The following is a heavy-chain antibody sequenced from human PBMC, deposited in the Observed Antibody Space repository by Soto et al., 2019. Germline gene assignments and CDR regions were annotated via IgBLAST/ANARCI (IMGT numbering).Heavy chain of an antibody. CDR3: AKFLAGSGGRFDY. Sequence: EVQLLESGGGLVQPGGSVRLSCAASGFSFASHGMGWVRQAPGKGLEWVSSISTTVTRTFYAAYVKGRFTISRDNSKDMMYLQMNSLRAEDTATYYCAKFLAGSGGRFDYWGQGTLVTVSS. CDR2: ISTTVTRT. J-gene: IGHJ4*02. CDR1: GFSFASHG. D-gene: IGHD3-10*01. V-gene: IGHV3-23*01.